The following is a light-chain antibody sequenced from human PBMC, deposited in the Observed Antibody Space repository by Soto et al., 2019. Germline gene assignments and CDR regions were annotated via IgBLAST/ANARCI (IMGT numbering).Light chain of an antibody. CDR2: EVS. CDR1: SSXXGGYNY. J-gene: IGLJ1*01. V-gene: IGLV2-8*01. Sequence: QSALTQPPSASGSPGQSVTISCTGXSSXXGGYNYVSWYQQHPGKAPKLMIYEVSKRPSGVPDRFSGSKSGNTASLTVSGLQAEDEADYYCSSYAGSNINYVFGTGTQLTVL. CDR3: SSYAGSNINYV.